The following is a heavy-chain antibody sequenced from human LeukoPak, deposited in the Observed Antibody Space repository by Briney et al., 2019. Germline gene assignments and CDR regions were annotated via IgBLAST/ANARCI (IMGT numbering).Heavy chain of an antibody. J-gene: IGHJ6*03. CDR2: INSDGSST. V-gene: IGHV3-74*01. CDR1: GFTFSNYW. D-gene: IGHD1-26*01. Sequence: GGSLRLSCAASGFTFSNYWMHWVRQAPGKGLVWVSRINSDGSSTIYAHSVKGRFTISRDNAENTLYLQMNSLRAEDTAVYYCARVSSGSYFGYYYYYMDVWGKGTTVTVSS. CDR3: ARVSSGSYFGYYYYYMDV.